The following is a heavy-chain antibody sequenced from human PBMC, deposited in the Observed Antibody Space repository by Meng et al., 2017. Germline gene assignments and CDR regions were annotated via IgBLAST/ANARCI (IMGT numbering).Heavy chain of an antibody. D-gene: IGHD5-24*01. J-gene: IGHJ4*02. CDR3: ARDREAALLDY. CDR1: GGSISSYY. V-gene: IGHV4-59*01. CDR2: IYYSGST. Sequence: SETLSLTCTVSGGSISSYYWSWIRQPPGKGLEWIGYIYYSGSTNYNPSLKSRVTISVDTTKNQFSLKLSSVTAADTAVYYCARDREAALLDYWGQGTLVTVSS.